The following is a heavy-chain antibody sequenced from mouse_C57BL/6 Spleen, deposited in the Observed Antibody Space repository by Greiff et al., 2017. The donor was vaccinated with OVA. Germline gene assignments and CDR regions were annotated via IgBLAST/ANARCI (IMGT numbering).Heavy chain of an antibody. CDR3: ARVGNYDGHWYFDV. CDR2: IYPRSGNN. V-gene: IGHV1-81*01. CDR1: GYPFTSYG. Sequence: QVQLQQSGAELARPGASVKLSCKASGYPFTSYGISWVKQRTGQGLEWIGEIYPRSGNNYYNEKFKGKATLTADTSSSTSYRELRILTSEDSAVHFCARVGNYDGHWYFDVWGTGTTVTVSS. D-gene: IGHD1-2*01. J-gene: IGHJ1*03.